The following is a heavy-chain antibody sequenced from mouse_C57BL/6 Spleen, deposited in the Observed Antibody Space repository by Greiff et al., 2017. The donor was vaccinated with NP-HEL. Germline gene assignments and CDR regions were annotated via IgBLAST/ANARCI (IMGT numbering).Heavy chain of an antibody. Sequence: EVMLVESGGDLVKPGGSLKLSCAASGFTFSSYGMSWVRQTPDKRLEWVATISSGGSYTYYPDSVKGRFTISRDNAKNTLYLQMSSLKSEDTAMYYCAREGLLRSHYFDYWGQGTTLTVSS. D-gene: IGHD1-1*01. CDR3: AREGLLRSHYFDY. J-gene: IGHJ2*01. V-gene: IGHV5-6*01. CDR2: ISSGGSYT. CDR1: GFTFSSYG.